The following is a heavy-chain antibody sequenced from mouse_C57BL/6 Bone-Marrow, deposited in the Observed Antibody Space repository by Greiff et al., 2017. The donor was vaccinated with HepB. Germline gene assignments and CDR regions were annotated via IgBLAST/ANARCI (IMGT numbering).Heavy chain of an antibody. CDR3: ARHGNYVYYAMDY. D-gene: IGHD2-1*01. CDR1: GFTFSSYG. V-gene: IGHV5-6*01. Sequence: EVQGVESGGDLVKPGGSLKLSCAASGFTFSSYGMSWVRQTPDKRLEWVATISSGGSYTYYPDSVKGRFTISRDNAKNTLYLQMSSLKSEDTAMYYCARHGNYVYYAMDYWGQGTSVTVSS. CDR2: ISSGGSYT. J-gene: IGHJ4*01.